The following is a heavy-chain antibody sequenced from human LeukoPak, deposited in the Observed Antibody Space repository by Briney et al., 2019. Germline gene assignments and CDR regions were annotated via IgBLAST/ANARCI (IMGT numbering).Heavy chain of an antibody. Sequence: SVKVSCKASGGTFSSYAISWVRQAPGQGLEWMGRIIPILGIANYAQKFQGRVTITADKSTSTAYMELSSLRSEDTAVYYCARPITGTTYAFDIGGQGTMVTVSS. CDR1: GGTFSSYA. J-gene: IGHJ3*02. D-gene: IGHD1-7*01. CDR2: IIPILGIA. CDR3: ARPITGTTYAFDI. V-gene: IGHV1-69*04.